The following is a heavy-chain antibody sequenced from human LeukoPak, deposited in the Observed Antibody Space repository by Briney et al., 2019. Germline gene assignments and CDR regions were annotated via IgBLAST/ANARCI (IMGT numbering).Heavy chain of an antibody. CDR3: ARDGELGSPADAFDI. CDR2: IRHDGSNE. D-gene: IGHD1-26*01. V-gene: IGHV3-30*02. CDR1: GSIFKGYG. J-gene: IGHJ3*02. Sequence: GGSLRLSCAASGSIFKGYGMHWVRQVPGKGPEWVAIIRHDGSNEHYADSMKGRFTISRDNSKNTLFLQMNSLRDEDTAVYYCARDGELGSPADAFDIWGQGQWSPSLQ.